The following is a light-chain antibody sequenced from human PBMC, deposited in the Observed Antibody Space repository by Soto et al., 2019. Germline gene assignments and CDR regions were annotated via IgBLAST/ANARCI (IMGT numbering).Light chain of an antibody. Sequence: EIVLTHSPATLSFSPMERSTLXSLTSQSVSSGYLAWYQQKPGQAPRLLIYDASNRATGIPARFSGSGSGTDFTLTINSLEPEDFAVYYCQQRSNWPSITFGQGTRLEIK. V-gene: IGKV3-11*01. CDR1: QSVSSGY. J-gene: IGKJ5*01. CDR3: QQRSNWPSIT. CDR2: DAS.